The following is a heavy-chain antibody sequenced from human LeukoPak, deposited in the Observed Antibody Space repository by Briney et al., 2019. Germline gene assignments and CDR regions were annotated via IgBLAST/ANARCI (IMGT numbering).Heavy chain of an antibody. CDR2: INHSGST. V-gene: IGHV4-34*01. Sequence: SETLSLTFAVYGRFFSGYYWSWIRQPPGKGLEWSGEINHSGSTNYNPSLKRRITISVDAYKHQLSLKLSSVTAAGTAVYYCARTPLSSGSYYIGAPQLFHYWGQGTLVTVSS. CDR3: ARTPLSSGSYYIGAPQLFHY. CDR1: GRFFSGYY. J-gene: IGHJ4*02. D-gene: IGHD3-10*01.